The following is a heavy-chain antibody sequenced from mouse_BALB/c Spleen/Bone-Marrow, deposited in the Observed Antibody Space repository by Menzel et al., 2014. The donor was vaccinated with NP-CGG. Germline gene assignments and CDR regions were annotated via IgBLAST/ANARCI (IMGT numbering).Heavy chain of an antibody. Sequence: QVQLQQSGAELVRPGASVKLSCKAPGYTFTSYWINWVKQRPGQGLEWIGNIYPSDSYTNYNQKFKDKATLTVDKSSSTAYMQLSSPTSEDSAVYYCTRDDGSPFAYWGQGTLVTVSA. CDR3: TRDDGSPFAY. J-gene: IGHJ3*01. CDR2: IYPSDSYT. V-gene: IGHV1-69*02. D-gene: IGHD2-3*01. CDR1: GYTFTSYW.